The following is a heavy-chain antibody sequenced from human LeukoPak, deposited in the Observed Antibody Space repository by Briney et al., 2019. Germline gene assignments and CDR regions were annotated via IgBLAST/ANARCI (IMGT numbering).Heavy chain of an antibody. CDR1: GDSITSGSYY. Sequence: SETLSLTCTVSGDSITSGSYYWSWIRQPPGKGLEWIGYIYYSGSTNYNPSLKSRVTISVDTSKNQFSLKLSSVTAADTAVYYCARGTITMIHGYWGQGTLVTVSS. CDR2: IYYSGST. V-gene: IGHV4-61*01. J-gene: IGHJ4*02. D-gene: IGHD3-22*01. CDR3: ARGTITMIHGY.